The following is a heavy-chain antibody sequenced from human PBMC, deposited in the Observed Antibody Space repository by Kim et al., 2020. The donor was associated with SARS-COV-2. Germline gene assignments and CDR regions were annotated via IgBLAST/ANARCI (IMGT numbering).Heavy chain of an antibody. V-gene: IGHV3-23*01. CDR1: GFTFSSYA. J-gene: IGHJ4*02. CDR2: ISGSGGST. D-gene: IGHD5-18*01. CDR3: AKRGYSYGYKY. Sequence: GGSLRLPCAASGFTFSSYAMSWVRQAPGKGLEWVSAISGSGGSTYYADSVKGRFTISRDNSKNTLYLQMNSLRAEDTAVYYCAKRGYSYGYKYWGQGTLVTVSS.